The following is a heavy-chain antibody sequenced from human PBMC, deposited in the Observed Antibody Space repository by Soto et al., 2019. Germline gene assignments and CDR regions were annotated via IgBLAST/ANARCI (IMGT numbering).Heavy chain of an antibody. J-gene: IGHJ5*02. CDR3: ARAPDRLDRSTPKTYNWFDP. Sequence: TSETLSLTCAVSGGSISSSNWWSWVRQPPGKGLDWIGEIYHSGSTNYNPSLKSRVTISVDKSKNQFSLKLSSVTAADTAVYYCARAPDRLDRSTPKTYNWFDPWGQGTLVTVSS. D-gene: IGHD2-2*01. V-gene: IGHV4-4*02. CDR2: IYHSGST. CDR1: GGSISSSNW.